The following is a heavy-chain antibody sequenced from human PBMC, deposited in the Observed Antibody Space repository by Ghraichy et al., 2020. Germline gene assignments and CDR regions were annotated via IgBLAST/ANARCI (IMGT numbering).Heavy chain of an antibody. CDR3: ANHTGTSFSPRYFQH. Sequence: SETLSLICTVSGDSIDSTNDYWGWIRQSPGMGLEWIGSIQHTGSTYYNPSLKWRATISVDTSKNQFSLSLHSVTAADTATYYCANHTGTSFSPRYFQHWGPGTLVAVSS. CDR1: GDSIDSTNDY. V-gene: IGHV4-39*01. J-gene: IGHJ1*01. D-gene: IGHD2/OR15-2a*01. CDR2: IQHTGST.